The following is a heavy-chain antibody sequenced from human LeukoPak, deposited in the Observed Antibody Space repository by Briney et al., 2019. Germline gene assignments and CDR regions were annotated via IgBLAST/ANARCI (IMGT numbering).Heavy chain of an antibody. Sequence: SQTLSLTCAISGDSVSSNSAAWNWIRQSPSRGLEWLGRTYYRSKWYNDYAVSVKSRITINPDTSKNQFSLQLNSMTPEDTAVYYCARDAVGYSSSWTPFDYWGQGTLVTVSS. CDR1: GDSVSSNSAA. CDR3: ARDAVGYSSSWTPFDY. D-gene: IGHD6-13*01. J-gene: IGHJ4*02. V-gene: IGHV6-1*01. CDR2: TYYRSKWYN.